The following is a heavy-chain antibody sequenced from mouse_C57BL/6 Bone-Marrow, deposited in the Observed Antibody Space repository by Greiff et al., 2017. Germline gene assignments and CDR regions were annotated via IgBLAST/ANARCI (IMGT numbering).Heavy chain of an antibody. CDR1: GFTFSDYG. CDR3: ARPPRVNYAMDY. D-gene: IGHD2-5*01. CDR2: ISSGSSTI. J-gene: IGHJ4*01. Sequence: EVQGVESGGGLVKPGGSLKLSCAASGFTFSDYGMHWVRQAPEKGLEWVAYISSGSSTIYYADTVQGRFTISRDNAKNTLFLQMTSLRSEDTAMYYCARPPRVNYAMDYWGQGTSVTVSS. V-gene: IGHV5-17*01.